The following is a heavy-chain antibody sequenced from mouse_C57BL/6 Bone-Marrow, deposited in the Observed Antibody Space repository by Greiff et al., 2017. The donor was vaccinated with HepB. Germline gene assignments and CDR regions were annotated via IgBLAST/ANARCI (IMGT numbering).Heavy chain of an antibody. J-gene: IGHJ3*01. D-gene: IGHD1-1*01. Sequence: QVQLQQSGAELVKPGASVKLSCKASGYTFTEYTIHWVKQRSGQGLEWIGWFYPGSGSIKYNEKFKDKATLTADKSSSTVYMELSRLTSEDSAVYFGARHEDPPCYCSSYPFAYWGQGTLVTVSA. CDR1: GYTFTEYT. CDR2: FYPGSGSI. V-gene: IGHV1-62-2*01. CDR3: ARHEDPPCYCSSYPFAY.